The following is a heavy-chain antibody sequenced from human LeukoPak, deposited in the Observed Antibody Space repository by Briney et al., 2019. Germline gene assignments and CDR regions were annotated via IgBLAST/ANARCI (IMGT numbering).Heavy chain of an antibody. CDR1: GGSISSSSYY. CDR2: IYYSGST. J-gene: IGHJ6*03. CDR3: ARLISVTMVWELLLRGQPKAWNYMDV. Sequence: KTSETLSLTCTASGGSISSSSYYWGWIRQPPGKGLEWIGSIYYSGSTYYNPSLKSRVTISVNTSKNQFSLKLSSVTAADTAVYYCARLISVTMVWELLLRGQPKAWNYMDVWGKGTTVTISS. D-gene: IGHD1-26*01. V-gene: IGHV4-39*07.